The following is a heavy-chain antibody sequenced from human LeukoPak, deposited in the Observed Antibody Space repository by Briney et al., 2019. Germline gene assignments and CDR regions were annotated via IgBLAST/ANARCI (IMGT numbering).Heavy chain of an antibody. CDR3: ARDGYYDSSGYRKHDGFDI. CDR1: GFTVSTNY. V-gene: IGHV3-66*01. D-gene: IGHD3-22*01. J-gene: IGHJ3*02. Sequence: GGSLRLSCAASGFTVSTNYMSWVRQAPGKGLEWVSLIYSGGITQYADSVKGRFTISRDNSKNTMYLQMTSLRAEDTAVYHCARDGYYDSSGYRKHDGFDIWGQGTLVTVSS. CDR2: IYSGGIT.